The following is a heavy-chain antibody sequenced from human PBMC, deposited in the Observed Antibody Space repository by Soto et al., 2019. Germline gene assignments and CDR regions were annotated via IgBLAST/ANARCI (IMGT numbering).Heavy chain of an antibody. CDR2: ISAYNGNT. D-gene: IGHD5-12*01. V-gene: IGHV1-18*01. Sequence: QVQLVQSGAEVKKPGASVKVSCKASGYTFTSYGISWVRQAPGQGLEWMGWISAYNGNTNYAQKLQGRVNMTTDTYTSTAYMELRSLRADDTAVYYCAREGREVATTKSFPGYYYYYMDVWGKGTTVTVSS. CDR3: AREGREVATTKSFPGYYYYYMDV. J-gene: IGHJ6*03. CDR1: GYTFTSYG.